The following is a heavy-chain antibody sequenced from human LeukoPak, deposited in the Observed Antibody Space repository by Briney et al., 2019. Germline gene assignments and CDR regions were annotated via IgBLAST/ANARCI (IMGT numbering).Heavy chain of an antibody. CDR3: ARVEQDSSSWYVY. CDR1: GYIVTSYW. Sequence: GESLKISCKGSGYIVTSYWIGCVRQMPGKGLEWMGIIYPGDSDTRYSPSFQGQVTISADKSISTAYLQWSSLKASDTAMYYCARVEQDSSSWYVYWGQGTLVTVSS. D-gene: IGHD6-13*01. V-gene: IGHV5-51*01. CDR2: IYPGDSDT. J-gene: IGHJ4*02.